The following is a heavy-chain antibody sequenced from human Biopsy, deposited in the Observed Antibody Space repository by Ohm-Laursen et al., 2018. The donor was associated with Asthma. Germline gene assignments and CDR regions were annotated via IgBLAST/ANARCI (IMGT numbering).Heavy chain of an antibody. CDR1: GFSFDDCA. CDR3: AKSSDYYDSTDYLDF. D-gene: IGHD3-22*01. J-gene: IGHJ4*01. CDR2: ISWNSGNI. Sequence: SLRLSCAASGFSFDDCAMHWVRHAPGKGLEWVSSISWNSGNIDYADSVKGRFTISRDNAKNSLYLQMQSLRPEDTAFYYCAKSSDYYDSTDYLDFWGRGTLVTVSS. V-gene: IGHV3-9*01.